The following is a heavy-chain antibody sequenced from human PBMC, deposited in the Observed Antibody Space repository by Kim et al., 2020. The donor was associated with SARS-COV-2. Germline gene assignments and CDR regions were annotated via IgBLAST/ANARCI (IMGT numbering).Heavy chain of an antibody. Sequence: GGSLRLSCAAYGFTFSSYAMSWVRQAPGKGLEWVSAISGSGGRTYYADSVKGRFTISRDNSKNTLYLQMNRLRAEDTAVYYCAKGGIFGVGPDYWGQGTLVTVSS. CDR3: AKGGIFGVGPDY. D-gene: IGHD3-3*01. J-gene: IGHJ4*02. CDR1: GFTFSSYA. CDR2: ISGSGGRT. V-gene: IGHV3-23*01.